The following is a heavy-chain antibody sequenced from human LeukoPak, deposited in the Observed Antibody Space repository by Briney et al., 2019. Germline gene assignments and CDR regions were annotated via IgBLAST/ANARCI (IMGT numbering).Heavy chain of an antibody. CDR2: INHDGSST. V-gene: IGHV3-74*01. Sequence: AGGSLRLSCAASGFPFNYYWMHWVRQAPGKGLVWVSGINHDGSSTNYADSVKGRFTISRDNAKNTLYLQMNSLRADDTAVFFCGRDPYSTGLDYYFDLWGQGTQVTVSS. CDR1: GFPFNYYW. CDR3: GRDPYSTGLDYYFDL. D-gene: IGHD2-8*02. J-gene: IGHJ4*02.